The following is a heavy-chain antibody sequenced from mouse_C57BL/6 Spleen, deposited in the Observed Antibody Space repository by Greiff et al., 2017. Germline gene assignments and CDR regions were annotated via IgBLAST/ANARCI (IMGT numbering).Heavy chain of an antibody. CDR3: ARLTTVVAKDFDY. D-gene: IGHD1-1*01. J-gene: IGHJ2*01. V-gene: IGHV1-82*01. CDR1: GYAFSSSW. CDR2: IYPGDGDT. Sequence: QVQLKQSGPELVKPGASVKISCKASGYAFSSSWMNWVKQRPGKGLEWIGRIYPGDGDTNYNGKFKGKATLTADKSSSTAYMQLSSLTSEDSAVYFWARLTTVVAKDFDYWGQGTTLTVSS.